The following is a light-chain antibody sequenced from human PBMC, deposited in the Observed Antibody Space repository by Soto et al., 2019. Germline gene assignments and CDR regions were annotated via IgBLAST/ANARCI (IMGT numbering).Light chain of an antibody. CDR3: QQYNNWPGT. Sequence: EIVMTQSPATLSVSPVERATLSCIASQSVSSNLAWYQQKPGQAPRLLIYGASTRATGIPARFSGSGSGTEFTLTISSLQSEDFAVYYCQQYNNWPGTFGQGT. V-gene: IGKV3-15*01. CDR2: GAS. J-gene: IGKJ1*01. CDR1: QSVSSN.